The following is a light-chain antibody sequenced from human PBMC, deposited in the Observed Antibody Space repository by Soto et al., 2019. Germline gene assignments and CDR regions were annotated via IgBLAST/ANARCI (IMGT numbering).Light chain of an antibody. CDR2: GNS. CDR3: QSYDSSLSGYV. J-gene: IGLJ1*01. CDR1: SSNTGARHD. Sequence: QAVLTQPPSVSGAPGQRVTISCTGSSSNTGARHDVHWYQQLPGTAPKVLIYGNSNRPSGVPDRFAGSKSGTSASLAITGLQAEDEADYYCQSYDSSLSGYVFGTGTKLTVL. V-gene: IGLV1-40*01.